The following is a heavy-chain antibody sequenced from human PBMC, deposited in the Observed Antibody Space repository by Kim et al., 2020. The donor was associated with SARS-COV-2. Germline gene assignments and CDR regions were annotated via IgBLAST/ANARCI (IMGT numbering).Heavy chain of an antibody. CDR2: INHSGST. D-gene: IGHD2-15*01. CDR3: ARVLSWFDP. Sequence: SETLSLTCAVYGGSFSGYYWSWIRQPPGKGLEWIGEINHSGSTNYNPSLKSRVTISVDTSKNQFSPKLSSVTAADTAVYYCARVLSWFDPWGQGTLVTVSS. J-gene: IGHJ5*02. V-gene: IGHV4-34*01. CDR1: GGSFSGYY.